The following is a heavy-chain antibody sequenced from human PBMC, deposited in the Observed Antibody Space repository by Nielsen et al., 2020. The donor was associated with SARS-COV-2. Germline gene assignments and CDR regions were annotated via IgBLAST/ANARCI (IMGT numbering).Heavy chain of an antibody. Sequence: GGSLRLSCAASGFTFDDYAMHWVRQAPGKGLEWVSGISWNSGSIGYADSVKGRFTISRDNAKNSLYLQMNSLRAEDTALYYCAKVDFGSSWYSLDYWGQGTLVTVSS. CDR3: AKVDFGSSWYSLDY. D-gene: IGHD6-13*01. CDR1: GFTFDDYA. CDR2: ISWNSGSI. J-gene: IGHJ4*02. V-gene: IGHV3-9*01.